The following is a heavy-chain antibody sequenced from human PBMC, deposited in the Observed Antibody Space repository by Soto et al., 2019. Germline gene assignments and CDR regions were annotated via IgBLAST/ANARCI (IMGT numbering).Heavy chain of an antibody. D-gene: IGHD3-10*01. J-gene: IGHJ3*02. CDR2: IYYSGST. V-gene: IGHV4-59*01. Sequence: SETLSLTCTVSGGSTSSYYWSWIRQPPGKGLEWIGYIYYSGSTNYNPSLKSRVTISVDTSKNQFSLKLSSVTAAGTAVYYCARETVSGAFDIWGQGTTVTVSS. CDR3: ARETVSGAFDI. CDR1: GGSTSSYY.